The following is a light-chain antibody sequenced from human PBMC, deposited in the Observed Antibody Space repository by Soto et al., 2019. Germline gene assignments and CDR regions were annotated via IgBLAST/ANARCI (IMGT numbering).Light chain of an antibody. CDR1: QSVSSN. Sequence: EIVMTQSPATLSVSPGERATLSCRASQSVSSNLAWYQQKPGQAPRLLIYGASTRATGIPARFSGSGSGTEFTLTISSLQSEDFAVYYCQQYNNWPLLTFGGGTRWIS. V-gene: IGKV3-15*01. CDR3: QQYNNWPLLT. CDR2: GAS. J-gene: IGKJ4*01.